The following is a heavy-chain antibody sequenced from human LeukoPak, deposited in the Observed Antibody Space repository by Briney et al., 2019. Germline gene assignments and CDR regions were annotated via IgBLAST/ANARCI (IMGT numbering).Heavy chain of an antibody. CDR2: IQSSGST. Sequence: SETLSLTCTVSGGSFNSYYWSWLRQPAGKGLEWIGRIQSSGSTDYGPSLQSRVTISIDTSQRQFSLNLRSVTAADTAVYYCARDIVYLIDEDYGWGQGTLVTVSS. J-gene: IGHJ4*02. CDR1: GGSFNSYY. V-gene: IGHV4-4*07. CDR3: ARDIVYLIDEDYG. D-gene: IGHD4-17*01.